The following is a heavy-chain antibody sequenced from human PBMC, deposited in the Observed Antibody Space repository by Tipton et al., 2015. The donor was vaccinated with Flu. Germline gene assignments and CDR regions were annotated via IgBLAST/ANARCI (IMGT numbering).Heavy chain of an antibody. CDR1: GFTFSSYG. V-gene: IGHV3-30*18. J-gene: IGHJ4*02. Sequence: AASGFTFSSYGMHWVRQAPGKGLEWVAVISYDGSNKYYADSVKGRFTISRDNSKNTLYLQMNSLRAEDTAVYYCAKRRGAVAALDYWGQGTLVTVSS. D-gene: IGHD6-19*01. CDR2: ISYDGSNK. CDR3: AKRRGAVAALDY.